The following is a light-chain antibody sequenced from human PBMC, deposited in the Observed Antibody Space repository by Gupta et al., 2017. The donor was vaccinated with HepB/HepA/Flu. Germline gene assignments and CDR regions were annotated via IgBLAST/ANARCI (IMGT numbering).Light chain of an antibody. J-gene: IGLJ1*01. CDR1: SSDVGAYNG. V-gene: IGLV2-8*01. CDR3: TSYAGTNIFYV. Sequence: QSALTQPPSASGSPGQSVTISCTGSSSDVGAYNGVSWYQQHPGKAPKLMSYEVNTRPSGVPDRFSGSKSGNTASLTVSGLQAEDEADYYCTSYAGTNIFYVFGTGTTVTVL. CDR2: EVN.